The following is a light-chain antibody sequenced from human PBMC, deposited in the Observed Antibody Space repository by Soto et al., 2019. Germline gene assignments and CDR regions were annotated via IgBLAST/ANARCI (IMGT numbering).Light chain of an antibody. CDR2: ASS. Sequence: DIQMTQFPSSLSASVGDRVTITCRASQDIRTYVNLYQQKPGKAPKLLLFASSSLKSGVPSRFSGSISGTDFTLTIISLQPEDFATYYCQQSYTAPLTFDGGTRVEI. V-gene: IGKV1-39*01. J-gene: IGKJ4*01. CDR1: QDIRTY. CDR3: QQSYTAPLT.